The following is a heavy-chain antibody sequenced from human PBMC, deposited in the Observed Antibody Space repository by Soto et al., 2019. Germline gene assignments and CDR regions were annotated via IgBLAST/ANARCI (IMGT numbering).Heavy chain of an antibody. V-gene: IGHV4-39*01. CDR2: IYYSGST. D-gene: IGHD5-12*01. Sequence: SETLSLTCTVSGGSISSSSYYWGWIRQPPGKGLEWIGSIYYSGSTYYNPSLKSRVTISVDTSKNQFSLKLSSVTAADTAVYYCARESRDGYRYAPLYFQHWGQGTLVTVSS. CDR3: ARESRDGYRYAPLYFQH. CDR1: GGSISSSSYY. J-gene: IGHJ1*01.